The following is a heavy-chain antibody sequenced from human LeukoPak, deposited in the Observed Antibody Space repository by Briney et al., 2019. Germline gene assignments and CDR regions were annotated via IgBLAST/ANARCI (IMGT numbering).Heavy chain of an antibody. V-gene: IGHV1-46*01. D-gene: IGHD1-7*01. CDR1: GYTFTSYG. Sequence: ASVKVSCKASGYTFTSYGISWVRQAPGQGLEWMGIINPSGGSTSYAQKFQGRVTMTRDTSTSTVYMELSSLRSEDTAVYYCARNSGIPSWNYEYYFDYWGQGTLVTVSS. CDR3: ARNSGIPSWNYEYYFDY. J-gene: IGHJ4*02. CDR2: INPSGGST.